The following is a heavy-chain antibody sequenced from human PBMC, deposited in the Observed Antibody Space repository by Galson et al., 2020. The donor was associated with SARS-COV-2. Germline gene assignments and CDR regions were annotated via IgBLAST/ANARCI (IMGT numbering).Heavy chain of an antibody. J-gene: IGHJ3*02. CDR3: ARDFSSSRMGYGDYLAAFDI. CDR2: ISSSSSTI. V-gene: IGHV3-48*04. D-gene: IGHD4-17*01. CDR1: GFTFSSYS. Sequence: GGSLRLSCAASGFTFSSYSMNWVRRAPGKGLEWVSYISSSSSTIYYADSVKGRFTISRDNAKNSLYLQMNSLRAEDTAVYYCARDFSSSRMGYGDYLAAFDIWGQGTMVTVSS.